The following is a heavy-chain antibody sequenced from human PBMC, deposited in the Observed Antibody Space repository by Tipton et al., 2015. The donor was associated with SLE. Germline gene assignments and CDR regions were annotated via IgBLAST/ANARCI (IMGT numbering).Heavy chain of an antibody. J-gene: IGHJ4*02. Sequence: TLSLTCTVSGVSISDYYWTWIRQPPGKGLQWLGFVFTSGGTSYNPFLKSRVTISLDTSRNQFSLKLSSMTAADTAVYYCARQTDIVAFGYFDFWGQGTLVTVSS. V-gene: IGHV4-4*08. CDR3: ARQTDIVAFGYFDF. CDR2: VFTSGGT. D-gene: IGHD5-12*01. CDR1: GVSISDYY.